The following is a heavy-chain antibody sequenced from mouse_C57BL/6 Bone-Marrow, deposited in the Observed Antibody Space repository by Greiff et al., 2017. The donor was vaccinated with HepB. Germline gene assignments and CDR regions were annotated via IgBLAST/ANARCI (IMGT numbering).Heavy chain of an antibody. Sequence: EVQLQQSGAELVRPGASVKLSCTASGFNIKDDYMHWVKQRPEQGLEWIGWIDPENGDTEYASKFQGKATITADTSSNTAYLQLSSLTSEDTAVYYCTTVITTLYFDDWGQGTTLTVSS. CDR2: IDPENGDT. D-gene: IGHD1-1*01. CDR1: GFNIKDDY. V-gene: IGHV14-4*01. CDR3: TTVITTLYFDD. J-gene: IGHJ2*01.